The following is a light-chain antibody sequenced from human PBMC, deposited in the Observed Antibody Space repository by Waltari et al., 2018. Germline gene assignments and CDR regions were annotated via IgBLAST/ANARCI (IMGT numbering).Light chain of an antibody. V-gene: IGKV1-9*01. CDR1: QGIRSF. J-gene: IGKJ4*01. CDR2: PAS. Sequence: DIQLTQSPPFLSASVGDRVTITCRASQGIRSFLAWYQQKPGRAPKLLSYPASTFQSGVPSRFSGSGSGTDFTLTISSLQPEDFATYYCQHFHSYPLTFGGGTKVEIK. CDR3: QHFHSYPLT.